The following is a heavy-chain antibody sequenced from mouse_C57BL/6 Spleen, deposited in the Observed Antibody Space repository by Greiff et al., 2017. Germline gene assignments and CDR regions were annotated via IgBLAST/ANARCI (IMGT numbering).Heavy chain of an antibody. Sequence: EVQLVESGGGLVKPGGSLKLSCAASGFTFSSYAMSWVRQTPEKRLEWVATISDGGSYTYYPDNVKGRFTISRDNAKNTLYLQMSHLKSEVTAMYYCASALYYGNYVHYCDYWGQGTTLTVSS. J-gene: IGHJ2*01. CDR2: ISDGGSYT. CDR1: GFTFSSYA. V-gene: IGHV5-4*01. CDR3: ASALYYGNYVHYCDY. D-gene: IGHD2-1*01.